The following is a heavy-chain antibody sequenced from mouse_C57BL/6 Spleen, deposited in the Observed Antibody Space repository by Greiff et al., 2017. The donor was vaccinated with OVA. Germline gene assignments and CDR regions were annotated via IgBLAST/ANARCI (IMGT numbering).Heavy chain of an antibody. CDR1: GYTFTSYW. CDR2: IDPSDSYT. D-gene: IGHD1-1*01. J-gene: IGHJ2*01. CDR3: ASNYGSSYPLDY. V-gene: IGHV1-69*01. Sequence: QVQLQQSGAELVMPGASVKLSCKASGYTFTSYWMHWVKQRPGQGLEWIGEIDPSDSYTNYNQKFKGKSTLTVDKSSSTAYMQLSSLTSDDSAVYYCASNYGSSYPLDYWGQGTTLTVSS.